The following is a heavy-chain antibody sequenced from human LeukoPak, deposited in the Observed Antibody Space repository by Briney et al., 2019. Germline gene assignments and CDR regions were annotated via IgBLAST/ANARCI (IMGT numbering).Heavy chain of an antibody. V-gene: IGHV3-13*01. Sequence: GGSLRLSCAASGFTFSSYDMHWVRQATGKGLEWVSAIGTAGDTYYPGSVKGRFTISRENAKNSLYLQMNSLRAGDTAVYYCASPTIAPDYYDSSGYYSDYWGQGTLVTVSS. CDR2: IGTAGDT. J-gene: IGHJ4*02. CDR1: GFTFSSYD. D-gene: IGHD3-22*01. CDR3: ASPTIAPDYYDSSGYYSDY.